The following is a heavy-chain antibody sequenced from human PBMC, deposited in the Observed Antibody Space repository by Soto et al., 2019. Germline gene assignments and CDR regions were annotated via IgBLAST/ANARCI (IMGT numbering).Heavy chain of an antibody. Sequence: GGSLRLSCAASGFTFSSYAMHWVRQAPGKGLEWVAVISYDGSNKYYADSVKGRFTISRDNSKNTLYLQMNSLRAEDTAVYYCARATYTIFGVVLKLFDYWGQGTLVTVSS. CDR1: GFTFSSYA. CDR3: ARATYTIFGVVLKLFDY. CDR2: ISYDGSNK. D-gene: IGHD3-3*01. V-gene: IGHV3-30-3*01. J-gene: IGHJ4*02.